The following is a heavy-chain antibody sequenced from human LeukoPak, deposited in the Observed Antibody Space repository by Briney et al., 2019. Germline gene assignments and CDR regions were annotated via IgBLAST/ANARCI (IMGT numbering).Heavy chain of an antibody. V-gene: IGHV3-23*01. D-gene: IGHD6-19*01. J-gene: IGHJ4*02. CDR1: GFNFNHYG. Sequence: GGSLRLSCEASGFNFNHYGMNWVRQAPGMGLEWVSGIAAPGTTYYADSVKGRFTISRDNSKNTVYLQMNSLTAEDTATYFCARDLHWLAFDFWGQGSLVTVSS. CDR2: IAAPGTT. CDR3: ARDLHWLAFDF.